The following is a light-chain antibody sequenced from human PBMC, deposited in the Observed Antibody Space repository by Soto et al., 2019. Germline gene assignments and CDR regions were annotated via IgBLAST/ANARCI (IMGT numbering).Light chain of an antibody. CDR3: CSYAGSSTFALV. J-gene: IGLJ1*01. V-gene: IGLV2-23*02. CDR2: EVS. Sequence: QSALTQPASVSGSPGQSITISCTGTSSDVGSYNLVSWYQQHPGKAPKLMIYEVSKRPSGVSNRFSGSKSGNTASLTISGLQAEDEADYYCCSYAGSSTFALVFGTGTKLTVL. CDR1: SSDVGSYNL.